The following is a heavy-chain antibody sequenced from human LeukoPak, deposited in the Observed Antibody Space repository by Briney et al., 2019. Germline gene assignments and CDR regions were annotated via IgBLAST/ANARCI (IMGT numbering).Heavy chain of an antibody. D-gene: IGHD6-13*01. CDR2: INWKGGKT. CDR3: ARRGSSSLYDY. V-gene: IGHV3-20*04. CDR1: GFTFDDYG. Sequence: PGGSLRLSCAASGFTFDDYGMSRVRQAPGKGLEWVSGINWKGGKTGYADSVKGRFTISRDNARNSLYLQMSSLRAEDTALYYCARRGSSSLYDYWGRGTLVTVSS. J-gene: IGHJ4*02.